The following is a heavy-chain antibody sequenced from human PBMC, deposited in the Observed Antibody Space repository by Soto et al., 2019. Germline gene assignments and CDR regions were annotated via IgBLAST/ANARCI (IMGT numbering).Heavy chain of an antibody. J-gene: IGHJ6*02. Sequence: PSETLSLTCTVSGGSFSGYYWSWIRQSPGKGLEYIGYIYYRGSTNYNPSLKSRVTMSVDTSRNQFSLKVNSVTAADTAVYYCARQQLLPFYYALDVWGQGTTVTVSS. CDR2: IYYRGST. CDR1: GGSFSGYY. V-gene: IGHV4-59*01. CDR3: ARQQLLPFYYALDV. D-gene: IGHD6-13*01.